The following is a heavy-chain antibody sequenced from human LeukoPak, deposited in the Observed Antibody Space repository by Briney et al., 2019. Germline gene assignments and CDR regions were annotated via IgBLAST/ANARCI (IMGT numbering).Heavy chain of an antibody. Sequence: ASVKVSCKASGYTFTGYYMDCVRQAPGQWLQWMGWINPNSGGTNYAQKFQGRVTMTRDTSISTAYMELSRLRSDDTAVYYCAKGMQLGNDYWGQGTLVTVSS. CDR1: GYTFTGYY. CDR2: INPNSGGT. CDR3: AKGMQLGNDY. V-gene: IGHV1-2*02. D-gene: IGHD6-13*01. J-gene: IGHJ4*02.